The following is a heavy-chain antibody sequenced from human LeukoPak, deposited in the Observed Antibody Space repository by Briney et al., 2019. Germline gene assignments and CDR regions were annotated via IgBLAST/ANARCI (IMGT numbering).Heavy chain of an antibody. CDR1: GYTLTVYY. CDR2: INPNSGDT. J-gene: IGHJ4*01. V-gene: IGHV1-2*06. CDR3: AREGSGYTYGRGSYFDY. Sequence: ASVKVSCKASGYTLTVYYIHWVRQAPGQGLEWMGRINPNSGDTNFAQKFQGRVTVTRDTSISTAYMDLSGLRPDDTAVYYCAREGSGYTYGRGSYFDYWGHGILVTVSS. D-gene: IGHD5-18*01.